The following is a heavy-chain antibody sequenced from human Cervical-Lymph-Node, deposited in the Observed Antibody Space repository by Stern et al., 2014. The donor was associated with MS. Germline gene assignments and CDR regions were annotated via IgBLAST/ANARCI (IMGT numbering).Heavy chain of an antibody. V-gene: IGHV5-51*01. D-gene: IGHD2-15*01. Sequence: VQLVQSGAEVKKPGESLKISCKGSGYSFTSYWIGWVRQMPGKGLEWMGIIYPGDSDTRYSPSFQGQVTISADKSISTAYLQWSSLKASDTAMYYCARSRYCTGGSCYADYYYGMDVWGQGTTVTVSS. CDR1: GYSFTSYW. CDR3: ARSRYCTGGSCYADYYYGMDV. CDR2: IYPGDSDT. J-gene: IGHJ6*02.